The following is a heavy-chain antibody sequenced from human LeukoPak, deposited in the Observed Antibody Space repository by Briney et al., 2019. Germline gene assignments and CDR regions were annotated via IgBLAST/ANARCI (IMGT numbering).Heavy chain of an antibody. CDR1: GLTFSSYS. Sequence: GGSLRLSCAASGLTFSSYSMNWVRQPPGKGLEWVSSISSSSSYIYYAHSVKGRITISRDNAKNSLYVQMNSLRAEDTAVYYCARFSSSYYDSSGADYWGQGSLVTVSS. V-gene: IGHV3-21*01. CDR2: ISSSSSYI. CDR3: ARFSSSYYDSSGADY. D-gene: IGHD3-22*01. J-gene: IGHJ4*02.